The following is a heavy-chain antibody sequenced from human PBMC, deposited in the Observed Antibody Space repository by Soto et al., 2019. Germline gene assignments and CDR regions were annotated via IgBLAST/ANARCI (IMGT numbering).Heavy chain of an antibody. CDR3: TRGAGGCNYYYAMDA. Sequence: GGSLRLSCTASGFPFNNYYMTWVRQASGKGLEWVASIKEDGNEKYYADSVKGRFTISRDNAKNSLSLQMNSIGAEDTAGYFCTRGAGGCNYYYAMDAWGPGATVTVSS. CDR1: GFPFNNYY. CDR2: IKEDGNEK. V-gene: IGHV3-7*03. J-gene: IGHJ6*02. D-gene: IGHD2-15*01.